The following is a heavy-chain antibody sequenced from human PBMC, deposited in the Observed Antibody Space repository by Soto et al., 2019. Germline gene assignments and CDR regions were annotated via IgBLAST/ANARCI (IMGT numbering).Heavy chain of an antibody. CDR3: ARGREYSGPLDAFDI. D-gene: IGHD5-12*01. V-gene: IGHV1-8*01. J-gene: IGHJ3*02. CDR1: GYSFTIYD. CDR2: MNPNSGNT. Sequence: AASVEVSCKASGYSFTIYDINWVRQATGQGLEWMGWMNPNSGNTGYAQKFQGRVTMTRNTSISTAYMELSSLRSEDTAVYYCARGREYSGPLDAFDIWGQGTMVTVSS.